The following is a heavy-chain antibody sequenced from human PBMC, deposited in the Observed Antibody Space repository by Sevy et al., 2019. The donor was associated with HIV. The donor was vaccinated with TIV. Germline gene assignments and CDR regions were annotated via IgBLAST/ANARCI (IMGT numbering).Heavy chain of an antibody. J-gene: IGHJ3*02. D-gene: IGHD1-1*01. Sequence: GESLKISCAASEFTFSDHYMSWIRQAPGKGLEWVSYISSSGRTIYYADSVKGRFTISRDNAKNSLYLQMNSLRAEDTAIYYCARGLQLELSDAFDIWGQRTMVTVSS. V-gene: IGHV3-11*01. CDR2: ISSSGRTI. CDR1: EFTFSDHY. CDR3: ARGLQLELSDAFDI.